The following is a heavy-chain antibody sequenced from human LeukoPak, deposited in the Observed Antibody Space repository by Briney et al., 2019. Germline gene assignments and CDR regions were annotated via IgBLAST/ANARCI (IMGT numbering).Heavy chain of an antibody. D-gene: IGHD5-24*01. CDR2: IYYSGST. Sequence: SETLSITCTVSGGSISSGGYYWSWIRQHPGKGLEWVGYIYYSGSTYYNPSLKSRVTISVDTSKNQFSLKLSSVTAADTAVYYCARSEMATISPFDYWGQGTLVTVSS. CDR3: ARSEMATISPFDY. J-gene: IGHJ4*02. CDR1: GGSISSGGYY. V-gene: IGHV4-31*03.